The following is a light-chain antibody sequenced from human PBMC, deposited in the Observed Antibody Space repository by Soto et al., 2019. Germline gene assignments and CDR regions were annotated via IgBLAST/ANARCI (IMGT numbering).Light chain of an antibody. J-gene: IGLJ2*01. CDR3: AAWDGSLNNVL. CDR1: ASSIGTNP. CDR2: GDN. Sequence: QSVLTQPPSASGTPGQRVTISCSGSASSIGTNPVNWYRQLPGTAPKLRIYGDNRRPSGVPDRFSGSKSGTSASLAISGLQSEDEAEYYCAAWDGSLNNVLFGGGTKVTVL. V-gene: IGLV1-44*01.